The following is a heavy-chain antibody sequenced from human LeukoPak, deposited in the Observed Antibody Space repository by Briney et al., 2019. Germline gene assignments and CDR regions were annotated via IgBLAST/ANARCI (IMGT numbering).Heavy chain of an antibody. V-gene: IGHV4-59*01. Sequence: PSETLSLTRTVSGGSIRSYYWSSIWAPPRKGLEWIGYIYYSRSPNCNPSLKSRVTISVDTSKNQFSLKLSSVTAADTAVYYCARGRNWFDPWGQGTLVTVSS. J-gene: IGHJ5*02. CDR1: GGSIRSYY. CDR3: ARGRNWFDP. CDR2: IYYSRSP.